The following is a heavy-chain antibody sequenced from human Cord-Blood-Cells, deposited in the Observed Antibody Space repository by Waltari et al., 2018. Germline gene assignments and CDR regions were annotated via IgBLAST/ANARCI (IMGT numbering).Heavy chain of an antibody. CDR3: GRYFDWLFDY. J-gene: IGHJ4*02. D-gene: IGHD3-9*01. CDR1: GLTFSSYG. CDR2: ISYDGSNK. Sequence: QVQLVESGGGVVQPGRSLSLSCAASGLTFSSYGTNLVRQVPGKGLGWVAVISYDGSNKYYADSVKGRFTISRDNSKNTLYLQMNSLRAEDTAVYYCGRYFDWLFDYWGQGTLVTVSS. V-gene: IGHV3-30*03.